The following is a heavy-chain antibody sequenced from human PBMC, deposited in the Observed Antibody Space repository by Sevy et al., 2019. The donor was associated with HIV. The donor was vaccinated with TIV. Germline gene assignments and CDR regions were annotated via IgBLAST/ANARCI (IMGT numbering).Heavy chain of an antibody. CDR2: LKSDVYGGTV. D-gene: IGHD1-1*01. Sequence: GGSLRLSCTASGFTFGDYCMSWVRQAPGKGLEWVAFLKSDVYGGTVDHAASVRGRFVISRDDSKTIAYLQMNDLKTEDTGVYYCTRWKATQSIFDYWGQGALVTVSS. V-gene: IGHV3-49*04. CDR1: GFTFGDYC. J-gene: IGHJ4*02. CDR3: TRWKATQSIFDY.